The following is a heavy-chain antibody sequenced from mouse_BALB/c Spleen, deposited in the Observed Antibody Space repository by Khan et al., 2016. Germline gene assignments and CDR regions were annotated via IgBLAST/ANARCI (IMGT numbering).Heavy chain of an antibody. J-gene: IGHJ4*01. Sequence: VQLQESGTELPRPGASVKLSCKASGYTFTDYYLHWVKQRTGQGLEWIGEIFPGSGSTYYNEKFKGKASLTADTSCSTAYMQLSSLTSEDAAVYFCARSYYGYFAMDYWGHGASVTVSS. CDR1: GYTFTDYY. V-gene: IGHV1-77*01. CDR3: ARSYYGYFAMDY. D-gene: IGHD1-1*01. CDR2: IFPGSGST.